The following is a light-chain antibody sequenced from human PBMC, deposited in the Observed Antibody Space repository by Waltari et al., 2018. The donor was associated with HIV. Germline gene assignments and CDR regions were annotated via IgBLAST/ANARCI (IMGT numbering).Light chain of an antibody. J-gene: IGLJ1*01. CDR3: QSYDSSLSGSFV. CDR2: ADD. CDR1: SSNIGAGYD. Sequence: QSVLTQPPSVSGAPGQRVTISCTGSSSNIGAGYDVHWFKQLPGTAPKLLIYADDNRPSGVPDRFSGSKSGTSASLAITGLQAEDEADYYCQSYDSSLSGSFVFGTGTKVTVL. V-gene: IGLV1-40*01.